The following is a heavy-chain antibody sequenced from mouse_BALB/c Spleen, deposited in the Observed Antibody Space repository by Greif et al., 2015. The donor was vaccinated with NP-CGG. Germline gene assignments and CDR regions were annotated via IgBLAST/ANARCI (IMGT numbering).Heavy chain of an antibody. V-gene: IGHV1-7*01. CDR3: ASSYYYGSSYYAMDY. CDR1: GYTFTSYW. D-gene: IGHD1-1*01. Sequence: QVQLQQSGAELAKPGASVKMSCKASGYTFTSYWMHWVKQRPGQGLEWIGYINPSTGYTEYNQKFKDKATLTTDKSSSTAYMQLSSLTSEDSAVYDCASSYYYGSSYYAMDYWGQGTSVTVSS. J-gene: IGHJ4*01. CDR2: INPSTGYT.